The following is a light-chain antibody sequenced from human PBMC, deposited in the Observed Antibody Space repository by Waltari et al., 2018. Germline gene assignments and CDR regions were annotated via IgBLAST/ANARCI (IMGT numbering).Light chain of an antibody. CDR3: GSYSSSRTLWV. V-gene: IGLV2-14*03. CDR1: SSAAGTYDY. Sequence: QSALTQPASVSRSPGQSITISCTGPSSAAGTYDYVSWYQQHPGNAPKLVIYDVTNRPSGVSSRFSGSKSGDTASLTISGLQAEDEADYYCGSYSSSRTLWVFGGGTKLTVL. J-gene: IGLJ3*02. CDR2: DVT.